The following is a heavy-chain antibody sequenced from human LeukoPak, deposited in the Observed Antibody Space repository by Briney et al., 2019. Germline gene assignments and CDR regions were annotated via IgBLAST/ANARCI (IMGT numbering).Heavy chain of an antibody. J-gene: IGHJ4*02. CDR3: ARGRDGYNGDY. CDR2: ISTSGTYI. CDR1: GFTFTSYS. D-gene: IGHD5-24*01. V-gene: IGHV3-21*01. Sequence: GGSLRLPCAASGFTFTSYSMNWVRQAPGKGLEWVSSISTSGTYIYYADSVKGRFTISRDNAKNSLDLQMDSLRAEDTAVYYCARGRDGYNGDYWGQGTLVTVSS.